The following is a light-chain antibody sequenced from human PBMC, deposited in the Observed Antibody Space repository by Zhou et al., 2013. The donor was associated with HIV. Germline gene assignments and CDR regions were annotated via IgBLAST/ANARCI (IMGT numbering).Light chain of an antibody. CDR1: QDISNY. V-gene: IGKV1-33*01. J-gene: IGKJ3*01. Sequence: DIQMTQSPSSLSASVGDRVTITCQASQDISNYLNWYQQKPGKAPKLLIYDASNLETGVPSRFSGSGSGTYFTFTISSLQPEDVATYYCQQYDNLPLFTFG. CDR3: QQYDNLPLFT. CDR2: DAS.